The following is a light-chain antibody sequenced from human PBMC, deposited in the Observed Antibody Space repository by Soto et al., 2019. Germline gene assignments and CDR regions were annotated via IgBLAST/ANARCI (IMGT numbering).Light chain of an antibody. J-gene: IGKJ5*01. CDR2: AVS. V-gene: IGKV1-9*01. CDR1: QGISSS. CDR3: QQLYSYPT. Sequence: DIQMTGSPSSVSASLGDRVTITCRASQGISSSLGWYQQKPGKAPKLLMYAVSTLQSGVPSRFSGSGSGTEFTLTISSLQPEDFAFYYCQQLYSYPTFGQGTRLEIK.